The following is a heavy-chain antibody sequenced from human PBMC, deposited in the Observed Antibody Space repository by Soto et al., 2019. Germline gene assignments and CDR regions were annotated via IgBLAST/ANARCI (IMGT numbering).Heavy chain of an antibody. Sequence: ASVKVSCKASGYTFTGYYMHWVRQAPGQGLEWMGWINPNSGGTNYAQKFQGRVTMTRDTSISTAYMELSRLRSDDTAVYYCARDRKSGSYLSYWGQGTLVTVSS. D-gene: IGHD1-26*01. CDR3: ARDRKSGSYLSY. V-gene: IGHV1-2*02. CDR1: GYTFTGYY. CDR2: INPNSGGT. J-gene: IGHJ4*02.